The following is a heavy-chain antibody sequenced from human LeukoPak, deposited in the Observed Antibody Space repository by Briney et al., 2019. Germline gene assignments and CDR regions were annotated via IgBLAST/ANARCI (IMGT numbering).Heavy chain of an antibody. Sequence: ASVKVSCKASGYTCTGYYMHWVRQAPGQGLEWMGWINPNSGGTNYAQKFQGRVTMTRDTAISTAYMELRSLRSDDTAVYYCASVDSGSSSFGYWGQGTLVTVSS. V-gene: IGHV1-2*02. CDR1: GYTCTGYY. CDR2: INPNSGGT. D-gene: IGHD1-26*01. CDR3: ASVDSGSSSFGY. J-gene: IGHJ4*02.